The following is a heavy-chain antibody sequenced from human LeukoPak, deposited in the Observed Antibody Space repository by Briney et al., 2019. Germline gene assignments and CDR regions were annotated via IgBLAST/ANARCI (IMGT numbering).Heavy chain of an antibody. Sequence: PSQTLSLTCTVSGGSISSGSYYWSWIRQPAGKGLEWIGRVYTSGSTNYNPSLKSRVTISVDTSKNQFSLKLSSVTAADTAVYYCARGRLSYSGSSFDYWGQGTLVTVSS. CDR3: ARGRLSYSGSSFDY. J-gene: IGHJ4*02. CDR1: GGSISSGSYY. D-gene: IGHD1-26*01. V-gene: IGHV4-61*02. CDR2: VYTSGST.